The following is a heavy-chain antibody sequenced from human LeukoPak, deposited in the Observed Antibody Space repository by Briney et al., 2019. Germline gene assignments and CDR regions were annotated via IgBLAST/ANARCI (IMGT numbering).Heavy chain of an antibody. CDR3: AREYGDLDY. CDR1: GGSISGFY. J-gene: IGHJ4*02. CDR2: INPNGGT. D-gene: IGHD4-17*01. V-gene: IGHV4-4*07. Sequence: SETLSLTCTVSGGSISGFYWSWIRQPAGKVLEWIGRINPNGGTNYNPSLKSRVTMSTDTSSNKFSLKLRSVTAADTAVYYCAREYGDLDYWGRGTLVTVSS.